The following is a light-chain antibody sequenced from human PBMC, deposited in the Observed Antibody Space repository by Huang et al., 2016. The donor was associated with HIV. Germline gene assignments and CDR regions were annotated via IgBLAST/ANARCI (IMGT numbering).Light chain of an antibody. V-gene: IGKV3-15*01. CDR1: QSVATN. CDR2: GAS. Sequence: EIIMTQSPATLSLSPGEGASLSCRANQSVATNLAWYLHRPGHSPRILIFGASTRASGLPGRFSGSVSGTQFTLTVSGLQSEDFAVYYCQQYHNWPYTFGQGTKLEI. CDR3: QQYHNWPYT. J-gene: IGKJ2*01.